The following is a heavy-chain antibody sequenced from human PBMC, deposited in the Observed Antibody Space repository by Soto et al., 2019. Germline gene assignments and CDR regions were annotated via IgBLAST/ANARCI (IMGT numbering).Heavy chain of an antibody. Sequence: QVQLVQSGAEVKKPGASVKVSCKPSGYTFTSYSISWVRQAPGQGLEWLGWISAYNGNTNYAQKLQCRVTMTTDTATSTGYIELRRLRTDDTAVYYRAREDPPRLTWGQGTLVTVSS. CDR3: AREDPPRLT. CDR2: ISAYNGNT. D-gene: IGHD2-21*01. J-gene: IGHJ5*02. CDR1: GYTFTSYS. V-gene: IGHV1-18*01.